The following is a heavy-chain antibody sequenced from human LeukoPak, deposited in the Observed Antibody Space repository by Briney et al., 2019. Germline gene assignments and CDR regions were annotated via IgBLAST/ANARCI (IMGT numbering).Heavy chain of an antibody. D-gene: IGHD2-21*02. CDR3: ARGRLVVVTEGPNYFDS. V-gene: IGHV3-20*04. Sequence: GGSLRLSCAASGFTFDDFGMGWVHQAPGKGLEWVSGINWNGGTTEYGDSVKGRFLISRDNAKNSLYLQMNSLRAEDTAFYYCARGRLVVVTEGPNYFDSWGQGTLVTVSS. J-gene: IGHJ4*02. CDR1: GFTFDDFG. CDR2: INWNGGTT.